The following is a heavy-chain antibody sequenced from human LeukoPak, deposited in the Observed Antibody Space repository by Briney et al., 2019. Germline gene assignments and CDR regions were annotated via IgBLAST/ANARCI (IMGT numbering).Heavy chain of an antibody. CDR3: ARYYGSGSMGYYYGMDV. CDR2: IYSGGST. J-gene: IGHJ6*04. Sequence: GGSLRLSCAASGFTVSSNYMSWVRQAPGKGLEGVSVIYSGGSTYYADSVKGRFTISRDNSKNTLYLQMNSLRAEDTAVYYCARYYGSGSMGYYYGMDVWGKGTTVTVPS. V-gene: IGHV3-53*01. CDR1: GFTVSSNY. D-gene: IGHD3-10*01.